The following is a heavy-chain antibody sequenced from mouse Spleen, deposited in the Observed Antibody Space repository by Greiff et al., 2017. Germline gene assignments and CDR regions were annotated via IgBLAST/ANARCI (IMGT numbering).Heavy chain of an antibody. CDR3: AREGWDY. CDR1: GYTFTSYX. J-gene: IGHJ2*01. Sequence: QVQLQQPGAELVKPGASVKLSCKASGYTFTSYXMQWVKQRPGQGLEWIGEIDPSDSYTNYNQKFKGKATLTVDTSSSTAYMQLSSLTSEDSAVYYCAREGWDYWGQGTTLTVSS. D-gene: IGHD3-3*01. V-gene: IGHV1-50*01. CDR2: IDPSDSYT.